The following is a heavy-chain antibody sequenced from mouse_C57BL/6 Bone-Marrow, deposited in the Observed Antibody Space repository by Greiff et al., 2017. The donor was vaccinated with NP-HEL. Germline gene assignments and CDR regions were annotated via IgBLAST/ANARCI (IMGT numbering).Heavy chain of an antibody. D-gene: IGHD3-1*01. Sequence: QVQLQQPGAELVRPGSSVKLSCKASGYTFTSYWMHWVKQRPIQGLEWIGNIDPSDSETNYNQKFKDKATLTVDNSSSTAYMQLSSLTSEDSAVYYCARSGLDYWGQGTTLTVSS. CDR1: GYTFTSYW. CDR2: IDPSDSET. V-gene: IGHV1-52*01. CDR3: ARSGLDY. J-gene: IGHJ2*01.